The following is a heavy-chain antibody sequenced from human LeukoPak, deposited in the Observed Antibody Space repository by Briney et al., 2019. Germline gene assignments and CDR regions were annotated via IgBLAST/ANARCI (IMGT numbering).Heavy chain of an antibody. CDR1: GFTFSSYG. V-gene: IGHV3-33*01. CDR2: IWYDGSNK. J-gene: IGHJ4*02. Sequence: GGSLRLSCAASGFTFSSYGMHWVRQAPVKGLEWVAVIWYDGSNKYYADSVKGRFTISRDNSKNTLYLQMNSLRAEDTAVYYCARGGRQRLTRQNFDYWGQGTLVTVSS. CDR3: ARGGRQRLTRQNFDY. D-gene: IGHD6-25*01.